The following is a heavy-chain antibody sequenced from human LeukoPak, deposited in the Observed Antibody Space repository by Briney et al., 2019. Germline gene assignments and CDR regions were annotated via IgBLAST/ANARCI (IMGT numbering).Heavy chain of an antibody. J-gene: IGHJ3*02. CDR1: GGSFSGYY. D-gene: IGHD1-26*01. CDR2: INHSGST. Sequence: SETVSLTCAVYGGSFSGYYWRWIRQPPGKGLEWIGEINHSGSTNYNPSLKSRVTISVDTSKNHFSLKLSSVPAADTAVYYCASALGTPYAFDIWGQGTMVTVSS. V-gene: IGHV4-34*01. CDR3: ASALGTPYAFDI.